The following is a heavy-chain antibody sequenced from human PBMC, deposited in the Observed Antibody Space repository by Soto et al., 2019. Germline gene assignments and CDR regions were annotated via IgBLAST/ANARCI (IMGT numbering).Heavy chain of an antibody. CDR1: GFTFSDYY. Sequence: QVQLVESGGGLVQPSGSLRIACAASGFTFSDYYMSWVRQAPGKGLEWVSYISSSGNTIYYADSVKGRFTISRDNAKNSVYLQMNSLRAEDTALYFCAKMSSENYYDPVFSWGQGTLVTVSS. D-gene: IGHD3-22*01. J-gene: IGHJ4*02. CDR3: AKMSSENYYDPVFS. CDR2: ISSSGNTI. V-gene: IGHV3-11*01.